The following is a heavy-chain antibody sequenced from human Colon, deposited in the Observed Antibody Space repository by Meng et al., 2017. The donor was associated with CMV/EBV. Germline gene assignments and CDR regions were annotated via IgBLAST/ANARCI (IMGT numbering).Heavy chain of an antibody. V-gene: IGHV1-46*01. J-gene: IGHJ5*02. CDR3: ARDNSAEDLSWWFDP. Sequence: VYVVQVGAEVKKPGASVKGSCKASGVAFSRYYMHWVRQAPGQGLEWMGVINPSGYTTIYAQKFQGRVTMTRDTSTSTVYMELRSLRSDDTAVYYCARDNSAEDLSWWFDPWGQGTLVTVSS. CDR2: INPSGYTT. CDR1: GVAFSRYY. D-gene: IGHD2/OR15-2a*01.